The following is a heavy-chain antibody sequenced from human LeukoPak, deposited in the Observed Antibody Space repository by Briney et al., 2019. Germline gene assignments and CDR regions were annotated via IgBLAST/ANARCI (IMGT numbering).Heavy chain of an antibody. J-gene: IGHJ4*02. CDR2: ISGSGGST. CDR1: GFTFSSYA. CDR3: AKDVPLRCFDWSPGFDY. D-gene: IGHD3-9*01. V-gene: IGHV3-23*01. Sequence: GGSLRLSCAASGFTFSSYAMSWVRQSPGKGLEWVSAISGSGGSTYYADSVKGRFTISRDNSKNTLYLQMNSLRAEDTAVYYCAKDVPLRCFDWSPGFDYWGQGTLVTVSS.